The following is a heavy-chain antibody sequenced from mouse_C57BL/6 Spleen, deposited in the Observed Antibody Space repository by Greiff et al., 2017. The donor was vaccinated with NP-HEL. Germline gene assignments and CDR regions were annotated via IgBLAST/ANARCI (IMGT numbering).Heavy chain of an antibody. J-gene: IGHJ4*01. V-gene: IGHV1-54*01. CDR3: ARKSNYVLAMDD. CDR1: GYAFTNYL. CDR2: LNPGSGGT. Sequence: QVQLQQSGAELVRPGTSVKVSCKASGYAFTNYLIEWVKQRPGQGLEWIGVLNPGSGGTNYNEKFKGKETLTADKSSSTAYMQLSSLTSEDSAVYFCARKSNYVLAMDDWGQGTSVTVSS. D-gene: IGHD2-5*01.